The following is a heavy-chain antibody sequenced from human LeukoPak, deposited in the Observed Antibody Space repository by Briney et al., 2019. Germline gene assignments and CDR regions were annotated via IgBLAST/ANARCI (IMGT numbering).Heavy chain of an antibody. Sequence: GSLRLSCAASGFTFSSYETNWVRQAPGKGLEWVSYISSSGSTIYYADSVKGRFTISRDNAKNSLYLQMNSLRAEDTAVYYCAREAIAAAFDPWGQGTLVTVSS. D-gene: IGHD6-13*01. CDR2: ISSSGSTI. CDR1: GFTFSSYE. J-gene: IGHJ5*02. CDR3: AREAIAAAFDP. V-gene: IGHV3-48*03.